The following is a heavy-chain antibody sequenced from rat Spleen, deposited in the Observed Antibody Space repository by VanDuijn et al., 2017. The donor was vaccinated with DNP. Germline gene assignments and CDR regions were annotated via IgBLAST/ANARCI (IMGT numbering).Heavy chain of an antibody. Sequence: EVQLQESGPGLVKPSQSLSLTCSVTVYSITSNYWGWIRKFPGNKMEWMGFISYGGSTSYHPSLKSRISITRDTSKNQFFLHLNSVTTEDTAIYYCATSDSYGFAYWGQGTLVTVSS. D-gene: IGHD1-2*01. V-gene: IGHV3-1*01. J-gene: IGHJ3*01. CDR3: ATSDSYGFAY. CDR1: VYSITSNY. CDR2: ISYGGST.